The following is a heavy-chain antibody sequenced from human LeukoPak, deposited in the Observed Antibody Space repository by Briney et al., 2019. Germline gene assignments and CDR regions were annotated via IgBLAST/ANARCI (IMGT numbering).Heavy chain of an antibody. V-gene: IGHV5-51*01. CDR2: IYPGDSDT. Sequence: PGESLKIPCKGSGYSFTSYWIGWVRQMPGKGLEWMGIIYPGDSDTRYSPSFQGQVTISADKSISTAYLQWSSLKASDTAMYYCARFETIFGVVKELDYWGQGTLVTVSS. J-gene: IGHJ4*02. CDR3: ARFETIFGVVKELDY. CDR1: GYSFTSYW. D-gene: IGHD3-3*01.